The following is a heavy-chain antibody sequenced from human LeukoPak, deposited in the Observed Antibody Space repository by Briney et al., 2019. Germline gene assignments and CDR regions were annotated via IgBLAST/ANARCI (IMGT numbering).Heavy chain of an antibody. Sequence: LSLTCTVSGGSISNDNYYWGWVRQAPGKGLEWVSYISSSGSTIYYADSVKGRFTVSRDNAKNSLYLQMNSLRAEDTAVYYCARDYGGSSPFDYWGQGTLVTVSS. J-gene: IGHJ4*02. CDR3: ARDYGGSSPFDY. V-gene: IGHV3-48*03. D-gene: IGHD4-23*01. CDR1: GGSISNDNYY. CDR2: ISSSGSTI.